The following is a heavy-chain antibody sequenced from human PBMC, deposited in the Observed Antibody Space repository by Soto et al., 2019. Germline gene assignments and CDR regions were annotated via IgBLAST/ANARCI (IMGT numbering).Heavy chain of an antibody. D-gene: IGHD1-26*01. CDR1: GYTFTSYY. CDR2: INPSGGST. CDR3: AHSPRIGSWDSPPFFDY. V-gene: IGHV1-46*01. J-gene: IGHJ4*02. Sequence: GASVKVSCKASGYTFTSYYMHWVRQAPGQGLEWMGIINPSGGSTSYAQKFQGRVTMTRDTSTSTVYMELSSLRSEDTAVYYCAHSPRIGSWDSPPFFDYWGQGTLVTVSS.